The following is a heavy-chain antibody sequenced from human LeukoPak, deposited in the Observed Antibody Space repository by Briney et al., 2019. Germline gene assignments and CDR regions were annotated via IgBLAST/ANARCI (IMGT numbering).Heavy chain of an antibody. D-gene: IGHD3-22*01. CDR2: IYYSGIT. CDR3: ARDAYYYDSSGYYRYYYYGMDV. J-gene: IGHJ6*02. Sequence: SETLSLTCTVSGGSISSYYWSWIRQPPGEGLEWIGYIYYSGITNYNPSLKSRVTISVDTSKNQFSLKLSSVTAADTAVYYCARDAYYYDSSGYYRYYYYGMDVWGQGTTVTVSS. CDR1: GGSISSYY. V-gene: IGHV4-59*01.